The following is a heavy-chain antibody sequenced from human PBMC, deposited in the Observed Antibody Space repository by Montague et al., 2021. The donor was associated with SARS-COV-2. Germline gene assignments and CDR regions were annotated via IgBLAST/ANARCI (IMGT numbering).Heavy chain of an antibody. V-gene: IGHV6-1*01. J-gene: IGHJ3*02. Sequence: CAISGDSVSSNPATWNWIKQSPSRGLEWLGRTYYRSKWYHDYAISLKGRITINPDTSKNQFSLQLSSVAPEDTAVFYCARTTTRMLYPENALDIWGQGTMVTVSS. D-gene: IGHD2-15*01. CDR3: ARTTTRMLYPENALDI. CDR1: GDSVSSNPAT. CDR2: TYYRSKWYH.